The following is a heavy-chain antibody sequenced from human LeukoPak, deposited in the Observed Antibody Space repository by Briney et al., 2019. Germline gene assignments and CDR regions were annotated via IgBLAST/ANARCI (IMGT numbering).Heavy chain of an antibody. D-gene: IGHD4-17*01. CDR2: ISYDGSNK. Sequence: GRSLRLSCAASGFTFSSYGMHWVRQAPGKGLEWVAVISYDGSNKYYADSVKGRFTISRDNSKNTLYLQMNSLRAEDTAVYYCAKDDGDYLGSYYYYGMDVWGKGTTVTVSS. J-gene: IGHJ6*04. V-gene: IGHV3-30*18. CDR1: GFTFSSYG. CDR3: AKDDGDYLGSYYYYGMDV.